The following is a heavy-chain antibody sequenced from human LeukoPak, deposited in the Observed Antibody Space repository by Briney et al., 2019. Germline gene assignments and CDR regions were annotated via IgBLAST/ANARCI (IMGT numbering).Heavy chain of an antibody. J-gene: IGHJ5*02. D-gene: IGHD3-10*01. CDR3: AGNLLTYYYGSGGFDP. Sequence: PSETLSLTCTVPGGSISSYYWSWIRQPAGKGLEWIGRIYTSGSTNYNPSLKSRVTMSVDTSKNQFSLKLSSVTAADTAVYYCAGNLLTYYYGSGGFDPWGQGTLVTVSS. CDR1: GGSISSYY. CDR2: IYTSGST. V-gene: IGHV4-4*07.